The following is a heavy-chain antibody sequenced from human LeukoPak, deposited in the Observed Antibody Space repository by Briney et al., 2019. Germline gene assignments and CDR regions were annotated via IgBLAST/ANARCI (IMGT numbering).Heavy chain of an antibody. CDR1: GFTFSSYA. V-gene: IGHV3-30*04. CDR3: ARALSRIAAAGTSGADY. CDR2: ISYDGSNK. J-gene: IGHJ4*02. Sequence: GRSLRLSCAASGFTFSSYAMHWVRQAPGKGLERVAVISYDGSNKYYADSVKGRFTISRDNSKNTLYLQMNSLRAEDTAVYYCARALSRIAAAGTSGADYWGQGTLVAVSS. D-gene: IGHD6-13*01.